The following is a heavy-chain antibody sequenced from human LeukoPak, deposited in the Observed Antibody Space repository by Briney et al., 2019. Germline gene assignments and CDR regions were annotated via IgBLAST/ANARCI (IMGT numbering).Heavy chain of an antibody. V-gene: IGHV3-33*06. CDR1: GFTFSHSG. CDR2: IWYDGSEK. J-gene: IGHJ4*02. D-gene: IGHD3-10*01. Sequence: GRSLRLSCAASGFTFSHSGMFWVRQAPGKGLEWVAIIWYDGSEKYYADSVKGRFTISRDNSKNTLFLQMNSPRVEDTAVYYCAKDYGTDDSGRGGYLDNWGQGALVTVSS. CDR3: AKDYGTDDSGRGGYLDN.